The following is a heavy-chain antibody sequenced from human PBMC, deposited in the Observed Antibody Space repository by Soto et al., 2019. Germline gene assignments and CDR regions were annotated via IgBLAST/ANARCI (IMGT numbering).Heavy chain of an antibody. CDR1: GFTVSSNY. CDR3: ARDIPHQGYGDFDAFDI. CDR2: IYSGGST. V-gene: IGHV3-66*01. J-gene: IGHJ3*02. D-gene: IGHD4-17*01. Sequence: EVQLVESGGGLVQPGGSLRLSCAASGFTVSSNYMSWVRQAPGKGLEWVSVIYSGGSTYYADSVKGRLTISRDNSKNTLYLQMNSLRAEDTAVYYCARDIPHQGYGDFDAFDIWGQGTMVTVSS.